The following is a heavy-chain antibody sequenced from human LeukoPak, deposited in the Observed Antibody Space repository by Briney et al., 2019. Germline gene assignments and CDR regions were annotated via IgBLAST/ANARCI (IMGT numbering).Heavy chain of an antibody. Sequence: GWSLRLSCAASGFTFSSYAMSWVRQAPGRGLEWVSAISGSGGSTYYADSVKGRFTISRDNSKNTLYLQMSSLRAEDTAVYYCARVLTGSWDWFDPWGQGTLVTVSS. D-gene: IGHD2-8*02. CDR3: ARVLTGSWDWFDP. J-gene: IGHJ5*02. CDR2: ISGSGGST. CDR1: GFTFSSYA. V-gene: IGHV3-23*01.